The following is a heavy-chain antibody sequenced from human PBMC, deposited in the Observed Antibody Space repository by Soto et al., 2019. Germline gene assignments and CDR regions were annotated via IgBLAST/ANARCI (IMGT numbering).Heavy chain of an antibody. CDR3: AREDYGSSGYYPRAFDI. Sequence: GGSLRLSCAASGFTFSSYAMHWVRQAPGKGLEWVAVISYDGSNKYYADSVKGRFTISRDNSKNTLYLQMNSLRAEDTAVYYCAREDYGSSGYYPRAFDIWGQGTMVTVSS. CDR1: GFTFSSYA. D-gene: IGHD3-22*01. CDR2: ISYDGSNK. V-gene: IGHV3-30-3*01. J-gene: IGHJ3*02.